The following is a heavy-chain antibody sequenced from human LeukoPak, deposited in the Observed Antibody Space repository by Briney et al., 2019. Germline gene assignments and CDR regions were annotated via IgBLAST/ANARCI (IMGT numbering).Heavy chain of an antibody. V-gene: IGHV1-2*02. J-gene: IGHJ4*02. CDR2: ITPNSGGT. CDR3: ARGRGGGYFDF. CDR1: GYTFTTYN. Sequence: GASVKVSCKASGYTFTTYNIHWVRQAPGQGLEWMGWITPNSGGTNYAQKFRGRVTMTRDTSISTAYMELSRLRSDDTAAYSCARGRGGGYFDFWGQETLVTVSS. D-gene: IGHD2-15*01.